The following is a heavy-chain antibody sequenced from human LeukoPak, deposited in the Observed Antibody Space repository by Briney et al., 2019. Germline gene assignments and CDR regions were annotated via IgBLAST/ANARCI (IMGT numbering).Heavy chain of an antibody. CDR3: ARPSYGASDY. V-gene: IGHV5-51*01. CDR2: TYPDDSRT. CDR1: GYRFTKSW. Sequence: GESLKISCKGSGYRFTKSWIGWVRQMPGKGLEWLGITYPDDSRTRYSPSFQGQVTMSVDKSISTAYLQWSSLKASDTAMYYCARPSYGASDYWGQGTLVTVSS. J-gene: IGHJ4*02. D-gene: IGHD4-17*01.